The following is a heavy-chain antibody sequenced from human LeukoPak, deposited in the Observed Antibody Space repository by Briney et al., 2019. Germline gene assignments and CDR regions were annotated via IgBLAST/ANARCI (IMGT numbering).Heavy chain of an antibody. V-gene: IGHV4-59*01. CDR3: ASRKLGNDY. CDR1: GGSLSGYN. D-gene: IGHD7-27*01. J-gene: IGHJ4*02. Sequence: SETLSLTCTVSGGSLSGYNWSWIWQSPAKGLERMGHIYYTGSTSYNPSLRSRVTMSADTSKSQFSLKLSSVTAADTAVYYCASRKLGNDYWGQGTLVTVSS. CDR2: IYYTGST.